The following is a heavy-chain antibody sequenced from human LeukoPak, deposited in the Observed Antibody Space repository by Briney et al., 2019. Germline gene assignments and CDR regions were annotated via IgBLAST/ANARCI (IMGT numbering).Heavy chain of an antibody. J-gene: IGHJ4*02. D-gene: IGHD4-23*01. CDR3: ARTPVTTVVRIDY. Sequence: SVKVSCKASGGTFSSYAISWVRQAPGQGLEWMGRIIPILGIANYAQKFQGRVTITADKSTSTAYMELSSLRSEDTAVYYCARTPVTTVVRIDYWGQGTLVTVSS. V-gene: IGHV1-69*04. CDR1: GGTFSSYA. CDR2: IIPILGIA.